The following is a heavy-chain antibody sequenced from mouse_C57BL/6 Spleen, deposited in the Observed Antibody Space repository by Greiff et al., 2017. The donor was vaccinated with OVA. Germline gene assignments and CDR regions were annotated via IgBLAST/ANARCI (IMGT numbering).Heavy chain of an antibody. CDR1: GFTFSDYG. Sequence: EVQGVESGGGLVKPGGSLKLSCAASGFTFSDYGMHWVRQAPEKGLEWVAYISSGSSTIYYADTVKGRFTISRDNAKNTLFLQMTSLRSEDTAMYYCARAGVTAYYEAMDYWGQGTSVTVSS. CDR2: ISSGSSTI. CDR3: ARAGVTAYYEAMDY. D-gene: IGHD2-2*01. J-gene: IGHJ4*01. V-gene: IGHV5-17*01.